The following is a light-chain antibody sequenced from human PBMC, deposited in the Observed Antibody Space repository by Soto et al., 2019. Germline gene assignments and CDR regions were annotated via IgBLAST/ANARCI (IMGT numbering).Light chain of an antibody. CDR2: EVS. Sequence: QSALTQPASVSGSLGQLITISCTGTSSDIGGYKYVSWYQQHPGKAPKLIIFEVSNRPSGVSDRFSGSNSGNTASLTISGLQAEDEADYYCTSYSRYRVLVFGGGTKVTVL. CDR1: SSDIGGYKY. V-gene: IGLV2-14*01. CDR3: TSYSRYRVLV. J-gene: IGLJ3*02.